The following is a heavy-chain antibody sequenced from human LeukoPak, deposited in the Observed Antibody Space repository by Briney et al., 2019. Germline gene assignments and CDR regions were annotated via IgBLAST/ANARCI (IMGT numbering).Heavy chain of an antibody. D-gene: IGHD3-10*01. J-gene: IGHJ4*02. CDR2: ISSSSYI. CDR1: GFTFSSYS. V-gene: IGHV3-21*01. CDR3: ARGGLDYYGSGSYYRHFDY. Sequence: PGGSLRLSCAASGFTFSSYSMNWVRQAPGKGREWVSSISSSSYIYYADSVKGRLTISRYNARDSLYLQMNSLRGEDTAVYYCARGGLDYYGSGSYYRHFDYWGQGTLVTVSS.